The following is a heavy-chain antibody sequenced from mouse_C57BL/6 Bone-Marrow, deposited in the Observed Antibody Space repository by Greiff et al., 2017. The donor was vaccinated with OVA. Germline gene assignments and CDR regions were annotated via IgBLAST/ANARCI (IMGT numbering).Heavy chain of an antibody. CDR3: ARGGPLGWLLPYAMDY. Sequence: QVQLQQPGAELVKPGASVKLSCKASGYTFTSYWMHWVKQRPGQGLEWIGMIHPNSGSTNYNEKFKSKATLTVDKSSSTAYMQLSSLTSEDSAVYYCARGGPLGWLLPYAMDYWGQGTSVTVSS. V-gene: IGHV1-64*01. CDR1: GYTFTSYW. CDR2: IHPNSGST. J-gene: IGHJ4*01. D-gene: IGHD2-3*01.